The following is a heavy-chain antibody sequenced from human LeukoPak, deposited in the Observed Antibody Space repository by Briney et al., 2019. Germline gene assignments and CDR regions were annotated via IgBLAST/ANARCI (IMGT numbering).Heavy chain of an antibody. CDR3: ATDYYYDSSGSYYTVDY. V-gene: IGHV1-24*01. J-gene: IGHJ4*02. Sequence: GASVKVSCKVSGYTLTELSMHWVRQAPGKGREWMGGFDPEDGETFYAQKFQGGVTMTEDTSTDTAYMELSSLRSEDTAVYYCATDYYYDSSGSYYTVDYWGQGTLVTVSS. CDR2: FDPEDGET. D-gene: IGHD3-22*01. CDR1: GYTLTELS.